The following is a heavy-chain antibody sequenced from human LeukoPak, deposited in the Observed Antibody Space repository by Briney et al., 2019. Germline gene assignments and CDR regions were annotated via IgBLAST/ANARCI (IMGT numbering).Heavy chain of an antibody. CDR3: ARLGRYWGMDV. CDR1: GFTFDDYA. CDR2: ISWNSGGI. J-gene: IGHJ6*02. D-gene: IGHD2-15*01. Sequence: PGRSLRLSCAASGFTFDDYAMHWVRQAPGKGLEWVSGISWNSGGIGYADSVKGRFTISRDNAKNSLYLQMNSLRAEDTALYYCARLGRYWGMDVWGQGTTVTVSS. V-gene: IGHV3-9*01.